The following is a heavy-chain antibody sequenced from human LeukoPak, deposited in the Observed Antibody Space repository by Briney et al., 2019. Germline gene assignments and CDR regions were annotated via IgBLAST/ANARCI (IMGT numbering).Heavy chain of an antibody. CDR1: GGSFSGYY. CDR3: ARRPLGYSSSWCLFDY. J-gene: IGHJ4*02. D-gene: IGHD6-13*01. V-gene: IGHV4-34*01. Sequence: SETLSLTCAVYGGSFSGYYWSWIRQPPGKGLEWIGEINHSGSTNYNPSLKSRVTISVDTSKNQFSLKLSSVTAADTAVYYCARRPLGYSSSWCLFDYWGQGTLVTVSS. CDR2: INHSGST.